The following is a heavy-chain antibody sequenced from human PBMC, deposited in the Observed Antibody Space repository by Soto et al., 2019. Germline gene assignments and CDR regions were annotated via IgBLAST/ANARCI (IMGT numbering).Heavy chain of an antibody. CDR2: ISGSGGRT. CDR1: GFTFSTYA. CDR3: AKDFSGPYYYGMDV. V-gene: IGHV3-23*01. Sequence: GSLRLSCAASGFTFSTYAMSWVRQAPGKGLEWVSGISGSGGRTYYEDSVKGRFTVSRDNSKNTLYLQMNSLRAEDTAVYYCAKDFSGPYYYGMDVWGQGTTVTVSS. D-gene: IGHD6-19*01. J-gene: IGHJ6*02.